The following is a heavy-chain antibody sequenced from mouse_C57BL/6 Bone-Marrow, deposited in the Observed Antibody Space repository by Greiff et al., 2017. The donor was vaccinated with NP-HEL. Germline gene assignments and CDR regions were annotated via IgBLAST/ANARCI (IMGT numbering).Heavy chain of an antibody. D-gene: IGHD1-1*01. CDR3: AREEGFITTGRAYYAMDY. CDR2: IFPGSGST. J-gene: IGHJ4*01. V-gene: IGHV1-75*01. Sequence: VKLVESGPELVKPGASVKISCKASGYTFTDYYINWVKQRPGQGLEWIGWIFPGSGSTYYNEKFKGKATLTVDKSSSTAYMLLSSLTSEDSAVYFCAREEGFITTGRAYYAMDYWGQGTSVTVSS. CDR1: GYTFTDYY.